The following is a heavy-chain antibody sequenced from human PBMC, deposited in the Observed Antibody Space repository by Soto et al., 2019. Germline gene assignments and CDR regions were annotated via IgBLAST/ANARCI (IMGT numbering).Heavy chain of an antibody. V-gene: IGHV4-34*01. CDR2: INHSGST. CDR1: GGSFSGYY. J-gene: IGHJ6*02. Sequence: SETLSLTCAVYGGSFSGYYWSWIRQPPGKGLEWIGEINHSGSTNYNPSLKSRVTISVETSKNQFSLKLSSVTAADTAVYYCARGYYYGMDVWGQGTTVTVSS. CDR3: ARGYYYGMDV.